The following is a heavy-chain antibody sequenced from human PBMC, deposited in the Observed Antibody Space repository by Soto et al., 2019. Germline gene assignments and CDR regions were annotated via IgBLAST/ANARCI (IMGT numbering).Heavy chain of an antibody. D-gene: IGHD3-9*01. V-gene: IGHV4-34*01. CDR3: ARGRRNYDILTGYYTTGGFDY. J-gene: IGHJ4*02. CDR1: GGSFSGYY. Sequence: SETLSLTCAVYGGSFSGYYWSWIRQPPGKGLEWIGEINHSGSTNYNPSLKSRVTISVDTSKNQFSLKLSSVTAADTAVYYCARGRRNYDILTGYYTTGGFDYWGQGTLVTVSS. CDR2: INHSGST.